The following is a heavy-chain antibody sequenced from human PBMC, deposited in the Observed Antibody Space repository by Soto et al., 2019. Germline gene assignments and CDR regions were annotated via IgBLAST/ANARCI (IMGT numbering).Heavy chain of an antibody. D-gene: IGHD3-3*01. V-gene: IGHV5-51*01. CDR3: ARSAYYDFWSGYPTNWFDP. CDR1: GYSLTSYW. Sequence: PGESLKISCKGSGYSLTSYWIGWVRQMPGKGLEWMGIIYPGDSDTRYSPSFQGQVTISADKSISTAYLQWGSLKASDTAMYYCARSAYYDFWSGYPTNWFDPWGQGTLVTVSS. CDR2: IYPGDSDT. J-gene: IGHJ5*02.